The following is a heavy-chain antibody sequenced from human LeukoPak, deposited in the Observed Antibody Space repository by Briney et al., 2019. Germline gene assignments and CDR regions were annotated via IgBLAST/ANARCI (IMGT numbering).Heavy chain of an antibody. CDR1: GCTFSSYW. Sequence: LPGGSLRLSCAASGCTFSSYWMHWVRQAPGKGLVWVSRINSDGSRITYADSVKGRFTISRDNAKNTLYLQMNSLRPEDTAVEAPGKTLDYWGQGTLVTVSS. V-gene: IGHV3-74*01. J-gene: IGHJ4*02. CDR2: INSDGSRI. CDR3: GKTLDY.